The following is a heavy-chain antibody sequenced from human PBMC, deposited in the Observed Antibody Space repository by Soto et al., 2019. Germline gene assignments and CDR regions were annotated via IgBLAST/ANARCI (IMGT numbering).Heavy chain of an antibody. V-gene: IGHV3-73*02. CDR1: GFTFSGSA. CDR3: GRGMGGYSEGPDY. D-gene: IGHD5-12*01. J-gene: IGHJ4*02. Sequence: EVQLVESGGGLVQPGGSLKLSCAASGFTFSGSAMHWVRQASGKGLEWVGRIRSKANSYATAYAASVKGRFTISRDDSKNTAYLQMNSLKTEDTAVYYCGRGMGGYSEGPDYWGQGTLVTVSS. CDR2: IRSKANSYAT.